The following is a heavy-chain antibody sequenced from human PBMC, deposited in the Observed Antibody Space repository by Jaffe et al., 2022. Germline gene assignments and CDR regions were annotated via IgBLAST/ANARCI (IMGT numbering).Heavy chain of an antibody. J-gene: IGHJ6*03. D-gene: IGHD4-17*01. Sequence: EVQLLESGGGLVQPGGSLRLSCAASGFTFSSYAMSWVRQAPGKGLEWVSAISGSGGSTYYADSVKGRFTISRDNSKNTLYLQMNSLRAEDTAVYYCAKDSVYDYGVDYYMDVWGKGTTVTVSS. CDR2: ISGSGGST. V-gene: IGHV3-23*01. CDR1: GFTFSSYA. CDR3: AKDSVYDYGVDYYMDV.